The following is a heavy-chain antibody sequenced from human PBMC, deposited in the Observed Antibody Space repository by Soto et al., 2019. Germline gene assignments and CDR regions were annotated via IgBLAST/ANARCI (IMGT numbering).Heavy chain of an antibody. V-gene: IGHV3-23*01. CDR1: GFTFSSYA. CDR2: ISGSGGST. CDR3: AKQREFFSRLHSDY. Sequence: GGSLRLSCAASGFTFSSYAMSWVRQAPGKGLEWASAISGSGGSTYYADSVKGRFTISRDNSKNTLYLQMNSLRAEDTAVYYCAKQREFFSRLHSDYWGQGTLVTVSS. D-gene: IGHD3-10*01. J-gene: IGHJ4*02.